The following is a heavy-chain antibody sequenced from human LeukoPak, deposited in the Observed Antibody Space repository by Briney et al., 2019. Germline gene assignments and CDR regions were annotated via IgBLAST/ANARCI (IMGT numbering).Heavy chain of an antibody. Sequence: SETLSLTCTVSGDSVTNTRYYWGWIRQPPGKGLEWIGTIYYTGDTYYNPSLKSRVTISVDTSNDQFSLELTSVTAADTAVYYCARARSRSSTYYLGYWGQGTLVVVSS. D-gene: IGHD6-13*01. V-gene: IGHV4-39*07. CDR1: GDSVTNTRYY. CDR3: ARARSRSSTYYLGY. CDR2: IYYTGDT. J-gene: IGHJ4*02.